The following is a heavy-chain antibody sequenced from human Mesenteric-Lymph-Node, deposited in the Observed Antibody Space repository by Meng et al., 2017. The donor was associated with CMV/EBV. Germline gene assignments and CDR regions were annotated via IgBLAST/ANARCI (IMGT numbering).Heavy chain of an antibody. D-gene: IGHD7-27*01. V-gene: IGHV4-30-4*08. J-gene: IGHJ4*02. CDR1: GGSISSGDYY. Sequence: SETLSLTCTVSGGSISSGDYYWSWIRQPPGKGLEWIGYIYYSGSTYYNPSLKSRVTISVDTSKNQFSLKLSSVTAADTAVYYCARDVNLGMGGNYFDYWGQGTLVTVSS. CDR3: ARDVNLGMGGNYFDY. CDR2: IYYSGST.